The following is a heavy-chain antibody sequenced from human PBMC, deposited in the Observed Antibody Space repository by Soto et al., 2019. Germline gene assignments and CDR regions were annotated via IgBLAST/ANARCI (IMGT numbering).Heavy chain of an antibody. J-gene: IGHJ6*04. CDR3: AHRHSPAYYYGMDV. Sequence: ACPTLARPTRALTLPSTFSGFARSARGVGLGWIRQPPGKALEWLALIYWNDDKRYSPTLKSRLTITKDTSKTQVVLTMNNMDPVDTATYYCAHRHSPAYYYGMDVWGKGT. CDR1: GFARSARGVG. V-gene: IGHV2-5*01. CDR2: IYWNDDK.